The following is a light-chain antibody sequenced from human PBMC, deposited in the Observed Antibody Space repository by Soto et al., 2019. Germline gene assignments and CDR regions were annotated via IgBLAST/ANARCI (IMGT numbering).Light chain of an antibody. J-gene: IGKJ1*01. CDR3: QQYDTYPWT. Sequence: DIQITQSPTTLSASVGDRVIITCRASQRMSAWFAWYQQKPGKAPKLLIYDASSLENGVPSRFSGSGSGTEFTLTISSLQPDDFATYYCQQYDTYPWTFGQGTKVDIK. CDR1: QRMSAW. V-gene: IGKV1-5*01. CDR2: DAS.